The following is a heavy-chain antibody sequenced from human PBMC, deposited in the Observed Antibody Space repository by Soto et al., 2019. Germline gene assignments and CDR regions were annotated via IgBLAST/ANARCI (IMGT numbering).Heavy chain of an antibody. V-gene: IGHV3-7*01. CDR1: GFTFSTYW. J-gene: IGHJ6*03. D-gene: IGHD2-15*01. Sequence: EVQLVESGGGLVQPGGSLRLSCAASGFTFSTYWMSWVRQAPGKGLEWVANIKQDGSEKYYVDSVRGRFTISRDNAKNSLYLQMNGLRAEDTAVYYCAREHIVPVVVVAATRYYYYMDVWGKGTTVTVSS. CDR2: IKQDGSEK. CDR3: AREHIVPVVVVAATRYYYYMDV.